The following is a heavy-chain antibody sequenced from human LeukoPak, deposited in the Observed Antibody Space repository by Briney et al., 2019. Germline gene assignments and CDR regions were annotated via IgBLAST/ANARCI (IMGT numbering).Heavy chain of an antibody. Sequence: PGGSLRLSCSASGFTFSGYGMHWVRQAPGKGLEHVSAISSNGGSTYYADSVKGRLTISRDNSKNTLFLQMTSLRAEDTAVYYCVKDRANFHCGMDVWGQGTTVTVSS. J-gene: IGHJ6*02. CDR3: VKDRANFHCGMDV. D-gene: IGHD1-7*01. V-gene: IGHV3-64D*09. CDR1: GFTFSGYG. CDR2: ISSNGGST.